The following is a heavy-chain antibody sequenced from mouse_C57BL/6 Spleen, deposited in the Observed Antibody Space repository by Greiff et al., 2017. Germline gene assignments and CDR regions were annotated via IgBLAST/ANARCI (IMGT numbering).Heavy chain of an antibody. V-gene: IGHV1-15*01. D-gene: IGHD3-2*02. J-gene: IGHJ2*01. CDR3: TKSFDSSGSPFDY. CDR2: IDPETGGT. Sequence: VQRVESGAELVRPGASVTLSCKASGYTFTDYEMHWVKQTPVHGLEWIGAIDPETGGTAYNQKFKGKAILTADKSSSTAYMELRSLTSEDSAVYYCTKSFDSSGSPFDYWGQGTTLTVSS. CDR1: GYTFTDYE.